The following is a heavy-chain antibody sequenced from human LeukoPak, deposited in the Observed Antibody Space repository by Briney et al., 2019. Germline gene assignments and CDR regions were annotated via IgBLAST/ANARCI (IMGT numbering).Heavy chain of an antibody. J-gene: IGHJ5*02. D-gene: IGHD1-7*01. CDR1: GDTFSTYD. Sequence: ASVKVSCKASGDTFSTYDVNWVRPAPGQGLEWMGWVNPKSGHTAYTQKFQGRVTMTSDTSTAFLELSSLRFEDTAVYFCARGVVGGTTVGPWGQGTLVTVSS. CDR3: ARGVVGGTTVGP. V-gene: IGHV1-8*01. CDR2: VNPKSGHT.